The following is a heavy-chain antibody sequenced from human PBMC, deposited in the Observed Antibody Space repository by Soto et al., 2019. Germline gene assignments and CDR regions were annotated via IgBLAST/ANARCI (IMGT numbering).Heavy chain of an antibody. CDR1: GYIFTNYY. CDR2: INLSADRT. CDR3: VRDPSSGYRSFDY. D-gene: IGHD3-22*01. J-gene: IGHJ4*02. Sequence: ASVKVSCKASGYIFTNYYIHWVRQAPGQGLEWMGIINLSADRTSYAQKFQGRFTVTMDTSTSTVYMELGSLRSEDTAVYYCVRDPSSGYRSFDYWGQGTLVTVSA. V-gene: IGHV1-46*03.